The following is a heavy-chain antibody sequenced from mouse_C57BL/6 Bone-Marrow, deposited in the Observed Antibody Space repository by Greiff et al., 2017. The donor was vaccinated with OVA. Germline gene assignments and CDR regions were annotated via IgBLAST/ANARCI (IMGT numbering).Heavy chain of an antibody. CDR3: ARRAGGYYGSRLAMDY. CDR2: TYWGDAK. J-gene: IGHJ4*01. CDR1: GFSLTTSGMG. V-gene: IGHV8-12*01. D-gene: IGHD1-1*01. Sequence: QVTLKQSGPGILQPSQTLSLTCSSSGFSLTTSGMGVIWLSQPSGLGLVGVAHTYWGDAKRYNPFLRSRLTISKDTSRNQVFLKITSVDTADTATYYGARRAGGYYGSRLAMDYWGQGTSVTVSS.